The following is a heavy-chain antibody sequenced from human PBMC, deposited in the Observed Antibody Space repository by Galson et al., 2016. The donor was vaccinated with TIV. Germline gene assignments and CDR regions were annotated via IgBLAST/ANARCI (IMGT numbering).Heavy chain of an antibody. CDR2: IYSSGST. J-gene: IGHJ6*02. D-gene: IGHD3-3*01. V-gene: IGHV4-39*01. Sequence: GSIYSSGSTHYNPSLKSRVIISVDTSKNQFSLRLSSVTAADTATYYCARHWSGYYTPGYYYYGMDVWGQGTTVTVSS. CDR3: ARHWSGYYTPGYYYYGMDV.